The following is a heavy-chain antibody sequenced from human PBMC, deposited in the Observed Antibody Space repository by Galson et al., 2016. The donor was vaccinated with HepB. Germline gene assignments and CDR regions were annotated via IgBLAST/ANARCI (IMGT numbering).Heavy chain of an antibody. V-gene: IGHV5-51*01. CDR2: IYYADSET. CDR3: ASGVSTSWPYVDC. Sequence: QSGAEVKKTRESLKISCKGSENSFKTYWIGWVRQRPGKGLEWMGIIYYADSETRYSPSFEGQVTISTDKSIATAYLQWTSLTASDTAIYYCASGVSTSWPYVDCGGQGALLTVSS. CDR1: ENSFKTYW. J-gene: IGHJ4*02. D-gene: IGHD6-13*01.